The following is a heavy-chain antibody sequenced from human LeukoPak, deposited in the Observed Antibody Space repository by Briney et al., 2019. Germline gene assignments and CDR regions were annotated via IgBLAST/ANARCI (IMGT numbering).Heavy chain of an antibody. CDR3: ARATTYYYDSSGYYLFFDY. CDR1: GGSISSYY. Sequence: PSETLSLTCTVSGGSISSYYWSWIRQPPGKGLEWTGYIYYSGSTNYNPSLKSRVTISVDTSKNQFSLKLSSVTAADTAVYYCARATTYYYDSSGYYLFFDYWGQGTLVTVSS. V-gene: IGHV4-59*01. J-gene: IGHJ4*02. D-gene: IGHD3-22*01. CDR2: IYYSGST.